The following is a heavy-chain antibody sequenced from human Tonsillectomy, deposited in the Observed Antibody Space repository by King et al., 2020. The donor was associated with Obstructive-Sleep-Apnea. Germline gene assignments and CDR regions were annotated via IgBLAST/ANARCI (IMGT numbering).Heavy chain of an antibody. CDR2: ISYDGSNK. V-gene: IGHV3-30*04. Sequence: VQLVESGGGVVQPGRSLRLSCAASGFTFSSYAMHWVRQAPGKGLEWVAVISYDGSNKYYADSVKGRFTISRDNSKNTLYLQMNSLRAEDTAVYYCAGVQWFGELFPSFDYWGKGTLVTVSS. CDR1: GFTFSSYA. J-gene: IGHJ4*02. CDR3: AGVQWFGELFPSFDY. D-gene: IGHD3-10*01.